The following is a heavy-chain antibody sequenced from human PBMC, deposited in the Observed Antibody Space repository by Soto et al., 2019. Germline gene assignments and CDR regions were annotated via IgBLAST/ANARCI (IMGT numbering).Heavy chain of an antibody. CDR2: IYYSGST. V-gene: IGHV4-39*01. D-gene: IGHD3-22*01. CDR3: ARGPKRTMIVAPSRVAAWFDP. Sequence: SETLSLTCTVSGGSISSSSYYWGWIRQPPGKGLGWIGSIYYSGSTYYNPSLKSRVTISVDTSKNQFSLKLSSVTAADTAVYYCARGPKRTMIVAPSRVAAWFDPWGQGTLVTVSS. J-gene: IGHJ5*02. CDR1: GGSISSSSYY.